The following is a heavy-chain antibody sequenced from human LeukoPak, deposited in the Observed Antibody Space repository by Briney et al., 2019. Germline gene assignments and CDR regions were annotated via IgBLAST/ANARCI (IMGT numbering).Heavy chain of an antibody. D-gene: IGHD6-19*01. Sequence: ASVKVSCKASGFTFNKYGISWVRQAPGQGLERMGWITTYNGNTNYAQKVQGRVTMTTDTSASTVYMELRSLRPDDTAVYYCARINGWLVSSGTVKYFDYWGQGTLVTVSS. CDR1: GFTFNKYG. J-gene: IGHJ4*02. CDR2: ITTYNGNT. V-gene: IGHV1-18*01. CDR3: ARINGWLVSSGTVKYFDY.